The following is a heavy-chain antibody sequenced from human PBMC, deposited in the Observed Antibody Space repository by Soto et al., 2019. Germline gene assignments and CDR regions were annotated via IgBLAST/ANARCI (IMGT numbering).Heavy chain of an antibody. D-gene: IGHD6-13*01. CDR3: AREPRAPTIAAAGTARPNWFDP. CDR2: INSDGSST. Sequence: PGGSLRLSCAASGFTFSSYWMHWVRQAPGKGLVWVSRINSDGSSTSYADSVKGRFTISRDNAKNTLYLQMNSLRAEDTAVYYCAREPRAPTIAAAGTARPNWFDPWGQGTLVTVSS. V-gene: IGHV3-74*01. CDR1: GFTFSSYW. J-gene: IGHJ5*02.